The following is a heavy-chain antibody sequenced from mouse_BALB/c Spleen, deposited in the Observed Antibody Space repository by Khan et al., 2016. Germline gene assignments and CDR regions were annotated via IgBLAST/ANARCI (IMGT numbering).Heavy chain of an antibody. CDR3: SSDYDGSAY. J-gene: IGHJ3*01. CDR2: IWRVGRT. D-gene: IGHD2-12*01. V-gene: IGHV2-6-7*01. Sequence: QVQLKESGPGLVAPSQSLSITCTVSGFSLTGYGVNWVRQPPGTGLEWLGKIWRVGRTDYNSVLKSRVSIIKDNSKSQVILKMNSLRTEDTANYYGSSDYDGSAYWGKGTLVIVSA. CDR1: GFSLTGYG.